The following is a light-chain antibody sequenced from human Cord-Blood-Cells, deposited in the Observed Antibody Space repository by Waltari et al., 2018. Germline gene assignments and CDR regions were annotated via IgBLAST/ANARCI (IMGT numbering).Light chain of an antibody. Sequence: DIQMTQSPSSLSASVGDRVTITCRASPSISSYLNWYQQKPGKAPKLRIQAASSLQSGVPSRFSGSGSVTDFTLTISSLQPEDFATYYCQQSYSTPYTFGQGTKLEIK. CDR1: PSISSY. CDR3: QQSYSTPYT. CDR2: AAS. V-gene: IGKV1-39*01. J-gene: IGKJ2*01.